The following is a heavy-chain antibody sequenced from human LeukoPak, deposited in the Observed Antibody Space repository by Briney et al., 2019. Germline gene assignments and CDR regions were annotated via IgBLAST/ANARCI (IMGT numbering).Heavy chain of an antibody. CDR3: ARDLGYGDPFYGMDV. J-gene: IGHJ6*02. CDR2: IYSGGST. Sequence: GGSLRLSCAASGFTVSSNYMSWVRQAPGKGLEWVSVIYSGGSTYYADSVKGRFTISRDNPKNTLYLQMNSLRAEDTAVYYCARDLGYGDPFYGMDVWGQGTTVTVSS. V-gene: IGHV3-53*01. D-gene: IGHD4-17*01. CDR1: GFTVSSNY.